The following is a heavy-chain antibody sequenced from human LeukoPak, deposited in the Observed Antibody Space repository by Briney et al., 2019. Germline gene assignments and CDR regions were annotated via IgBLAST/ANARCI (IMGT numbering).Heavy chain of an antibody. D-gene: IGHD4-17*01. CDR1: GGSISSSSYY. CDR3: ARLLNYGDYFDC. CDR2: IYYSGST. Sequence: SETLSLTCTVSGGSISSSSYYWGWIRQPPGKGLEWIGSIYYSGSTYYNPSLKSRVTISVDTSKNQFSLKLSSVTAADTAVYYCARLLNYGDYFDCWGQGTLVTVSS. V-gene: IGHV4-39*01. J-gene: IGHJ4*02.